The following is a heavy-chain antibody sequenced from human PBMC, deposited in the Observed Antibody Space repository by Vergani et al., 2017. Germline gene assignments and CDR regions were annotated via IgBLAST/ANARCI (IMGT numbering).Heavy chain of an antibody. V-gene: IGHV4-59*01. CDR2: IYYSGST. D-gene: IGHD6-13*01. CDR3: ARTPRWAAAGTYFQH. Sequence: QVQLQESGPGLVKPSETLSLTCTVSGGSISSYYWSWIRQPPWKGLEWIGYIYYSGSTNYNPSLKSRVTISVDTSKNQFSLKLSSVTAADTAVYYCARTPRWAAAGTYFQHWGQGTLVTVSS. J-gene: IGHJ1*01. CDR1: GGSISSYY.